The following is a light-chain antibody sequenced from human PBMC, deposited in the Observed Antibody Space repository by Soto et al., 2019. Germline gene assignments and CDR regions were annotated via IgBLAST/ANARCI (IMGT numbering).Light chain of an antibody. V-gene: IGKV3-15*01. CDR1: QTVTGA. J-gene: IGKJ2*01. CDR3: QQYNDWPPYT. CDR2: GAS. Sequence: EILMTQSPATLSVSPGERATLSCRASQTVTGALAWYQQKPGQAPRLLIYGASTRASGIPDRFSGSGSGTEFPLTISSRQSEDFAVYYCQQYNDWPPYTFGQGTNVEIK.